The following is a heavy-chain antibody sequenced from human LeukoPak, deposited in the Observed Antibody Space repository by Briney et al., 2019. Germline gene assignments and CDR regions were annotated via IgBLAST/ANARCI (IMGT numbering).Heavy chain of an antibody. CDR3: ARDSSSSWFYT. V-gene: IGHV4-31*03. D-gene: IGHD2-2*01. Sequence: SETLSLTCSVSGVSISSGGSYWGWLRQLPGKGLEWIAYVYYPGSTYYNPSLKSRVTISVDTSKSQFSLDLTSVTAADTAVYYCARDSSSSWFYTWGQGALVTVSS. J-gene: IGHJ5*02. CDR1: GVSISSGGSY. CDR2: VYYPGST.